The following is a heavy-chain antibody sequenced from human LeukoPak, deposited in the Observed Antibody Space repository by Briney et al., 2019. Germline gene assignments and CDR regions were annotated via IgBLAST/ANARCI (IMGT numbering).Heavy chain of an antibody. CDR2: ISAYNGNT. V-gene: IGHV1-18*04. Sequence: ASVKVSCKTSGYTFTGYHMHWVRQAPGQGLEWMGWISAYNGNTNYAQKLQGRVTMTTDTSTSTAYMELRSLRSEDTAVYYCATLRQLVRGGDAFDIWGQGTMVTVSS. J-gene: IGHJ3*02. CDR1: GYTFTGYH. D-gene: IGHD6-6*01. CDR3: ATLRQLVRGGDAFDI.